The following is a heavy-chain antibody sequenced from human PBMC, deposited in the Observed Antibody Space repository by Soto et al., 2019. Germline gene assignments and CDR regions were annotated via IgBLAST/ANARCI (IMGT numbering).Heavy chain of an antibody. Sequence: GGSLRLTCAASGFIFRNYGMHWVRQAPGKGLDWVAIIWYDGSKANYADSVKGRFTVPRDNSKNTLYLQMNMLRAEDTAVYYCATRRGAWYAAEYWGQGALVTVSS. J-gene: IGHJ4*02. CDR3: ATRRGAWYAAEY. V-gene: IGHV3-33*03. CDR2: IWYDGSKA. CDR1: GFIFRNYG. D-gene: IGHD6-13*01.